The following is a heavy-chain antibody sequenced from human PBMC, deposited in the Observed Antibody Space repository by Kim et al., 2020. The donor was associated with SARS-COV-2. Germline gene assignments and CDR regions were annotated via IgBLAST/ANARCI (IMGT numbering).Heavy chain of an antibody. CDR3: VKVDTIFGVVIPYGMDV. D-gene: IGHD3-3*01. CDR1: GGSISSSSYY. Sequence: SETLSLTCTVSGGSISSSSYYWGWIRQPPGKGLEWIGSIYYSGSTYYNPSLKSRVTITVDTSKNQFSLRLSSVTAADTAVYYCVKVDTIFGVVIPYGMDVWGKGTTVTVSA. J-gene: IGHJ6*04. CDR2: IYYSGST. V-gene: IGHV4-39*01.